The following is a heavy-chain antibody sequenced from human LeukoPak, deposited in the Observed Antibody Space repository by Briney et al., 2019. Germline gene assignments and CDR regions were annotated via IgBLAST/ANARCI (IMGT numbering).Heavy chain of an antibody. CDR3: ARDRKGTGYSSGWYGMDV. CDR1: GFTFSDYY. J-gene: IGHJ6*02. D-gene: IGHD6-19*01. CDR2: IKQDGSEK. Sequence: PGGSLRLSCAASGFTFSDYYMSWIRQAPGKGLEWVANIKQDGSEKYYVDSVKGRFTISRDNAKNSLYLQMNSLRAEDTAVYYCARDRKGTGYSSGWYGMDVWGQGTTVTVSS. V-gene: IGHV3-7*04.